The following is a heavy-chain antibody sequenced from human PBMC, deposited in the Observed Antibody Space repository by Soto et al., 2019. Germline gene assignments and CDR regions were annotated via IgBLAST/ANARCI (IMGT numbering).Heavy chain of an antibody. V-gene: IGHV3-74*01. Sequence: GGSLRLSCAASGFTFSSYWMHWVRQAPGKGLVWVSRINSDGSSTSYADSVKGRFTISRDNAKNTLYLQMNSLRAEDTAVYYCAREEGQLVPLGYFDYWGQGTLVTVS. CDR1: GFTFSSYW. D-gene: IGHD6-6*01. CDR3: AREEGQLVPLGYFDY. CDR2: INSDGSST. J-gene: IGHJ4*02.